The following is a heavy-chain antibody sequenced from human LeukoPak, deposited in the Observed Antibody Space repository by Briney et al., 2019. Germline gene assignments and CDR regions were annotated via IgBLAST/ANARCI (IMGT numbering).Heavy chain of an antibody. J-gene: IGHJ3*02. Sequence: GGSLRLSCAASGFTFSSYAMSWVRQAPGKGLEWVSVISGSGGSTYYTDSVKGRFTISRDNSKNTLYLQMNSLRAEDTAVYYCAKGNAVGASYSASGSYYKGNAFDIWGQGTMVTVSS. CDR3: AKGNAVGASYSASGSYYKGNAFDI. D-gene: IGHD3-10*01. CDR1: GFTFSSYA. V-gene: IGHV3-23*01. CDR2: ISGSGGST.